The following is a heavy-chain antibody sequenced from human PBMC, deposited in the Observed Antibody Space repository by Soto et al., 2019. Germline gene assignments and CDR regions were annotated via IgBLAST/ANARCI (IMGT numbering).Heavy chain of an antibody. Sequence: PSETLSLTCTVSGASVRSGSYYWSWIRQPPGRGLEWIAYIYSGGDTNYNPSLKSRVTISLDTSNNRVYLELSSVTAADTAVYYCARRVLGHSSWYNWFDPWGQGTLVTVSS. CDR1: GASVRSGSYY. V-gene: IGHV4-61*01. D-gene: IGHD6-13*01. CDR3: ARRVLGHSSWYNWFDP. J-gene: IGHJ5*02. CDR2: IYSGGDT.